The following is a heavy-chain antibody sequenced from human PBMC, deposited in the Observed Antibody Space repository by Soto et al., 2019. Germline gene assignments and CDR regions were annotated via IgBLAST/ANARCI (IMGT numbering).Heavy chain of an antibody. V-gene: IGHV4-59*01. Sequence: SETLSLTCTVSGGSISSSFWSWIRQPPGKGLEWIGYIYYTGSTNYSPALKSRVTISVDTSKNQFSLKLTSVNAADTAVYYCTRGGDAYKNGHWGQGTLVTVS. CDR1: GGSISSSF. CDR3: TRGGDAYKNGH. D-gene: IGHD2-21*01. J-gene: IGHJ4*02. CDR2: IYYTGST.